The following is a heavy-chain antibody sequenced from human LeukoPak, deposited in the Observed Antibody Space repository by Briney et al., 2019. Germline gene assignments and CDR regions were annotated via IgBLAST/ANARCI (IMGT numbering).Heavy chain of an antibody. V-gene: IGHV1-18*01. J-gene: IGHJ6*02. CDR1: GYTFTSYG. CDR3: AVAGEPYYYYGMDV. Sequence: GASMKVSCKASGYTFTSYGISWVRQAPGQGLKWMGWISAYNGNTNYAQKLQGRVTMTTDTSTSTAYMELRSLRSDDTAVYYCAVAGEPYYYYGMDVWGQGTTVTVSS. CDR2: ISAYNGNT. D-gene: IGHD1-14*01.